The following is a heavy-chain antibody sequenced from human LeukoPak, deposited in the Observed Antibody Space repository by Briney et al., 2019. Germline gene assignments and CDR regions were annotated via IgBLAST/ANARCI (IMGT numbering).Heavy chain of an antibody. V-gene: IGHV3-21*01. Sequence: PGGSLRLSCAASGFTFSSYSMNWVRQAPGKGLEWVSSISSSSSYIYYADSVKGRFTISRDNAKNSLYLQMNSLRAEDTAVYYCAREVIAAAGNDYWGQGTLVTVSS. D-gene: IGHD6-13*01. CDR3: AREVIAAAGNDY. CDR1: GFTFSSYS. J-gene: IGHJ4*02. CDR2: ISSSSSYI.